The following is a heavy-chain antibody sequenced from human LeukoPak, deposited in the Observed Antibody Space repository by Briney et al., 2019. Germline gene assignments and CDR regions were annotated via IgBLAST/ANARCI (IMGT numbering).Heavy chain of an antibody. J-gene: IGHJ4*02. CDR3: ARDSGFSGTQRGEY. Sequence: GGSLRLSCAASGFTFSSYAMHWVRQAPGKGLEWVAVISYDGSNKYYADSVKGRFTISRDNSKNTLYLQMNSLRVEDTAVYYCARDSGFSGTQRGEYWGQGTLVTVSS. CDR1: GFTFSSYA. CDR2: ISYDGSNK. V-gene: IGHV3-30*04. D-gene: IGHD3/OR15-3a*01.